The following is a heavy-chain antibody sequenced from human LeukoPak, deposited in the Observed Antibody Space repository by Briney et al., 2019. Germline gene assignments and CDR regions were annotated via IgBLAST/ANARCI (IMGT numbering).Heavy chain of an antibody. Sequence: GASVKVSCKASGYTFTSNYIHWVRQAPGQGLEWMGMIYPRDGSTSYAQKFQGRVTVTRDTSTSTVHMELSSLRSEDTAVYYCARDIRITIFGVAYGMDVWGQGTTVTVSS. CDR1: GYTFTSNY. CDR2: IYPRDGST. J-gene: IGHJ6*02. V-gene: IGHV1-46*01. CDR3: ARDIRITIFGVAYGMDV. D-gene: IGHD3-3*01.